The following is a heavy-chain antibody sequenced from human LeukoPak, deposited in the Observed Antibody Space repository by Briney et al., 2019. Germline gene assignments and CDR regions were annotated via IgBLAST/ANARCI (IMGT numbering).Heavy chain of an antibody. D-gene: IGHD3-3*01. J-gene: IGHJ4*02. CDR3: ARRGEWLHIFDY. Sequence: PGGSLRLSCAASGFTFSSYAMHWVRQAPGKGLEWVAVISYDGSNKYYADSVKGRFTISRDNSKNTLYLQMNSLRAEDTAVYYCARRGEWLHIFDYWGQGTLVTVSS. CDR2: ISYDGSNK. CDR1: GFTFSSYA. V-gene: IGHV3-30-3*01.